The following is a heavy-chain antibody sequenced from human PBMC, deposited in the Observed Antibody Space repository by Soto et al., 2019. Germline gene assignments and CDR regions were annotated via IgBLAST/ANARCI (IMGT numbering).Heavy chain of an antibody. V-gene: IGHV5-51*01. Sequence: GESLKISCKGSGYSFTIYWIGWVRQMPGKGLEWLGIIYPGDSHTRYSPSFQGQVTISAGKSISTAYLQWNSLKASDTAIYYCARQGYCSTTACSTADYWGQGTLVTVSS. D-gene: IGHD2-2*02. CDR1: GYSFTIYW. CDR2: IYPGDSHT. J-gene: IGHJ4*02. CDR3: ARQGYCSTTACSTADY.